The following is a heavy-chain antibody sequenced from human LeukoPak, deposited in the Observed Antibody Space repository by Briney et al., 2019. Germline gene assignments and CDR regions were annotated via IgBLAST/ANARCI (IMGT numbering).Heavy chain of an antibody. Sequence: PSETLSLTCAVSGGSISSGGYSWSWIRQPPGKGLEWIGYIYHSGSTYYNPSLKSRVTISVDRSKNQFSLRLSSVTAADTAVYYCARQIKDNWGSGWYFDLWGRGTLVTVSS. CDR1: GGSISSGGYS. CDR2: IYHSGST. V-gene: IGHV4-30-2*01. D-gene: IGHD7-27*01. J-gene: IGHJ2*01. CDR3: ARQIKDNWGSGWYFDL.